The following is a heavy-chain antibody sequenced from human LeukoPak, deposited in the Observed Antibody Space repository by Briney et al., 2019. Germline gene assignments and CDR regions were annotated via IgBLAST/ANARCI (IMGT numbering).Heavy chain of an antibody. CDR1: GFTFNHYA. Sequence: GGSLRLSWVAAGFTFNHYAMSWVRQAPGKGLEWVASVSENGDGTMYPDSVKGRFTISRDNSRKTVLLQVNSLRVEDAATYYCARGWTTFHHWGQGAPVTVSS. CDR3: ARGWTTFHH. CDR2: VSENGDGT. D-gene: IGHD1-1*01. J-gene: IGHJ4*02. V-gene: IGHV3-23*01.